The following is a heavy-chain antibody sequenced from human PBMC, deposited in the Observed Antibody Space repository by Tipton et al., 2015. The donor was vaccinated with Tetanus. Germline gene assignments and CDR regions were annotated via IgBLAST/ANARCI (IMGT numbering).Heavy chain of an antibody. CDR2: IYPGDSDT. V-gene: IGHV5-51*01. CDR1: GYSFTSYW. Sequence: QLVQSGAEVKKPGESLKISCKGSGYSFTSYWIGWVRQMPGKGLEWMGIIYPGDSDTRYSPSFQGQVPISADKSISTAYLQWSSRKASDPAMYYCARAFGYSSSPRWFDPWGQGTLVTVSS. CDR3: ARAFGYSSSPRWFDP. D-gene: IGHD6-13*01. J-gene: IGHJ5*02.